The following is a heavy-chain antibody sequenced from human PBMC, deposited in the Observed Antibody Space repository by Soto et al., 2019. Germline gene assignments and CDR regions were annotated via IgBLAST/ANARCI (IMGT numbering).Heavy chain of an antibody. Sequence: QVQLQESGPGLVKPSETLSLTCTVSGGSITNYYCSWFRQPPGKGLEWIGYIQYNGYSAYNLSLKRRVTMSIDTSKTQLSLMLESVTATATAGYSWARHGCGSRHGLVDVWGQGTTVIVSS. V-gene: IGHV4-59*08. CDR3: ARHGCGSRHGLVDV. CDR1: GGSITNYY. CDR2: IQYNGYS. D-gene: IGHD1-26*01. J-gene: IGHJ6*02.